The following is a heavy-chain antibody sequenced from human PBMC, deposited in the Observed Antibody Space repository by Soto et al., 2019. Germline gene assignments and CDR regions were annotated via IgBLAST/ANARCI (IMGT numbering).Heavy chain of an antibody. CDR2: IKEDGSQK. J-gene: IGHJ1*01. CDR3: AKGAD. V-gene: IGHV3-7*01. Sequence: GGSLRLSCAASEFSFGYSWMSWVRRTPGEGLEWVASIKEDGSQKYYVDSVKGRFTISRDNAAQSLYLQMNSLRVEDTAVYHCAKGADWGQGTLVTVSS. CDR1: EFSFGYSW.